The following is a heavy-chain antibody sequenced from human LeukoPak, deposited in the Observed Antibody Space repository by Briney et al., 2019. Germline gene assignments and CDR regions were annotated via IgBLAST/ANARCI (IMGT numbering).Heavy chain of an antibody. CDR2: NSNSGASI. Sequence: GGSLRLSCAASGFAFRNYNMNWVRQAPGKGLEWVSHNSNSGASIYYADSLRGRFTISRDNAKNSLYLQINSLRDEDTAVYYCARVGNEYTYGYTAFDIWGQGTMVFISS. CDR1: GFAFRNYN. V-gene: IGHV3-48*02. J-gene: IGHJ3*02. D-gene: IGHD5-18*01. CDR3: ARVGNEYTYGYTAFDI.